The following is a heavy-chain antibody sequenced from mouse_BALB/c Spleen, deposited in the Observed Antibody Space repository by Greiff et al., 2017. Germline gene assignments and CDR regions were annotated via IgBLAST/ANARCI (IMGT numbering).Heavy chain of an antibody. D-gene: IGHD2-4*01. Sequence: EVKLVESGGGLVKLGGSLKLSCAASGFTFSSYYMSWVRQTPEKRLELVAAINSNGGSTYYPDTVKGRFTISRDNAKNTLYLQMSSLKSEDTALYYCAREGLADYGEFAYWGQGTLVTVSA. CDR3: AREGLADYGEFAY. J-gene: IGHJ3*01. V-gene: IGHV5-6-2*01. CDR2: INSNGGST. CDR1: GFTFSSYY.